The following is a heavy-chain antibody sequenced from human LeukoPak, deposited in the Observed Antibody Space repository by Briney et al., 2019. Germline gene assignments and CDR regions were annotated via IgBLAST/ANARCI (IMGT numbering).Heavy chain of an antibody. CDR3: AKAAAGLSHPNYDY. D-gene: IGHD6-13*01. CDR1: GFTFSSYW. J-gene: IGHJ4*02. Sequence: RPGGSLRLSCAASGFTFSSYWMHWVRQAPGKGLEWVSAISGSGGSTYYADSVKGRFTISRDNSKNTLYLQMNSLRAEDTAVYYCAKAAAGLSHPNYDYWGQGTLVTVSS. V-gene: IGHV3-23*01. CDR2: ISGSGGST.